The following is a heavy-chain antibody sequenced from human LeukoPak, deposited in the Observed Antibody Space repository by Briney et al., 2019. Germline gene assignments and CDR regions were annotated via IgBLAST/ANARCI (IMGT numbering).Heavy chain of an antibody. Sequence: SETLSLTCTVSGGSISSSSYYWGWIRQPPGKGLEWIGGIYYSGSTYYNPSLKSRVTISVDTSKNQFSLKLSSVTAADTTVYYCARAPHFFDTSGSRYYFDYWGQGALVTVSS. CDR1: GGSISSSSYY. D-gene: IGHD3-22*01. CDR3: ARAPHFFDTSGSRYYFDY. CDR2: IYYSGST. J-gene: IGHJ4*02. V-gene: IGHV4-39*07.